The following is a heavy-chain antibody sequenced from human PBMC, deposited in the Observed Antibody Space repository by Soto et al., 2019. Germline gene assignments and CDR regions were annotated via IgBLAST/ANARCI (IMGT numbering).Heavy chain of an antibody. D-gene: IGHD6-19*01. V-gene: IGHV1-69*13. CDR2: IIPIFGTA. J-gene: IGHJ4*02. CDR1: GGTFSSYA. CDR3: ARLSSGWYGHGY. Sequence: GASVKVSCKASGGTFSSYAISWVRQAPGQGLEWIGGIIPIFGTANYAQKFQGRVTITADESTSTAYMELSSLRSEDTAVYYCARLSSGWYGHGYWGQGTLVTVSS.